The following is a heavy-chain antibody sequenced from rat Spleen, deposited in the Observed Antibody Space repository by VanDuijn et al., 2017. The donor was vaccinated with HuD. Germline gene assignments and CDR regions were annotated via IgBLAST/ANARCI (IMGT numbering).Heavy chain of an antibody. Sequence: EVQLVESGGGLVQPGRSLKLSCVASGFTFNDYWMTWIRQAPGRGLEWVASITNTGSSTYYPDSVKGRFTISRDNAKSTLYLQMNSLRSEDTATYYCATGWVMGAWGQGASVTVSS. CDR1: GFTFNDYW. D-gene: IGHD1-12*02. CDR2: ITNTGSST. V-gene: IGHV5-31*01. J-gene: IGHJ4*01. CDR3: ATGWVMGA.